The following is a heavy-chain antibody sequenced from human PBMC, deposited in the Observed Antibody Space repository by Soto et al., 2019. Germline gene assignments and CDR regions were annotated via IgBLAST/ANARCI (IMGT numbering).Heavy chain of an antibody. CDR3: ARGARITIFGVENRDDYGMDV. Sequence: PSETLSLTCTVSGGSISSYYWSWILQPPGKGLEWIGYIYYSGSTNYNPSLKSRVTISVDTSKNQFSLKLSSVTAADTAVYYCARGARITIFGVENRDDYGMDVWGQGTTVTVSS. CDR1: GGSISSYY. D-gene: IGHD3-3*01. CDR2: IYYSGST. V-gene: IGHV4-59*01. J-gene: IGHJ6*02.